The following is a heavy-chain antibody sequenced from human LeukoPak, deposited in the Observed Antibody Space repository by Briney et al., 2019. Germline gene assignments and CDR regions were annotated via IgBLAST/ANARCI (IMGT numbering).Heavy chain of an antibody. D-gene: IGHD6-19*01. CDR1: GFTFSSYG. J-gene: IGHJ4*02. CDR3: AKGLGGWYLDY. V-gene: IGHV3-30*18. Sequence: GGSLRLSCAASGFTFSSYGMHWVRQAPGKGLEWVAVISYDGSNKYYADSVKGRFTISRDNSKNTLYLQMNSLRAEDTAVYYCAKGLGGWYLDYWGQGTLVTVSS. CDR2: ISYDGSNK.